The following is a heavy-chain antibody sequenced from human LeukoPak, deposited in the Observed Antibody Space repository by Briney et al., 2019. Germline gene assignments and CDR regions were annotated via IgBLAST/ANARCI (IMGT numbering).Heavy chain of an antibody. CDR3: AKSHGYSYGFDY. Sequence: GGSLRLSCAASGFTFSRYGMHWVRQTPGKGLEWVAVISYDASNKYYADSVKGRFTISRDNSKNTLYLQMNSLRAEDTAVYYCAKSHGYSYGFDYWGQGTLVTVSS. D-gene: IGHD5-18*01. CDR2: ISYDASNK. CDR1: GFTFSRYG. J-gene: IGHJ4*02. V-gene: IGHV3-30*18.